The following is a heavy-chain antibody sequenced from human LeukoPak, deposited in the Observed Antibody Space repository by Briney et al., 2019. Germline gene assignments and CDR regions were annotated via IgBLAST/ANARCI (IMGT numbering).Heavy chain of an antibody. CDR2: IYYSGST. V-gene: IGHV4-30-4*01. CDR1: GGSISSGDYY. CDR3: ASEPNYYDSSGYYLVAKYFQH. Sequence: PSQTLSLTCTVSGGSISSGDYYWRWLRQPPGKVLGWIGYIYYSGSTYYNPSLKSRVTISVDTSKNQFSLKLSSVTAADTAVYYCASEPNYYDSSGYYLVAKYFQHWGQGTLVTVSS. D-gene: IGHD3-22*01. J-gene: IGHJ1*01.